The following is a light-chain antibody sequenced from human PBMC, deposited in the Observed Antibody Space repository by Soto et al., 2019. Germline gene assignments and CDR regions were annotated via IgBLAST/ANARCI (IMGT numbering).Light chain of an antibody. CDR2: AAS. Sequence: DLQMTQSPSSLSASVGDRVTITCRASESISRHLNWYQQKPGKAPNLLIYAASSLQNGVPSRFSGSGSGTDFTLTISNLQPEDFATYYCQRSYSTLSITFGQGTRLEIK. V-gene: IGKV1-39*01. CDR1: ESISRH. CDR3: QRSYSTLSIT. J-gene: IGKJ5*01.